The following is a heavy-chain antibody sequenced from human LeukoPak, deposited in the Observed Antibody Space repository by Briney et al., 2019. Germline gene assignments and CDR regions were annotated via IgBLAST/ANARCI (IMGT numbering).Heavy chain of an antibody. D-gene: IGHD5-12*01. CDR1: GFTFSSYA. J-gene: IGHJ4*02. V-gene: IGHV3-23*01. CDR3: AKDRGYTGYDSGGIDF. CDR2: ISGSGGST. Sequence: GGSRRLSCAASGFTFSSYAMSWVRQAPGKGLEWVSAISGSGGSTYYSDSVKGRFTISRDNSRSTLYLQMASLRAEDTAVYYCAKDRGYTGYDSGGIDFWGQGTLVTVSS.